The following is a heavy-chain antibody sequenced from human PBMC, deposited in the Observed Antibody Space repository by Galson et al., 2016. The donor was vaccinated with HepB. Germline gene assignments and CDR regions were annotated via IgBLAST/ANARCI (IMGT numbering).Heavy chain of an antibody. CDR2: ISGRGVST. D-gene: IGHD5-12*01. CDR1: GFTYTSYS. J-gene: IGHJ4*02. CDR3: AKGASGLGYYDF. V-gene: IGHV3-23*01. Sequence: SLRLSCAASGFTYTSYSMTWVRQAPGKGLEWVSGISGRGVSTYYADSVKGRFTISRDNSKNTLYLQMNSLGVDDTAAYYCAKGASGLGYYDFWGQGTLVTVSS.